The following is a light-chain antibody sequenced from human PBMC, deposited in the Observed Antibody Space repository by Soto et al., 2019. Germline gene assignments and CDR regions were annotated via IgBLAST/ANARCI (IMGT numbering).Light chain of an antibody. Sequence: QAVVTQPPSVSGAPGQRVTISCTGSSSNIGTGYDVHWYQQLPGTAPKLLIYGDNNRPSGVPDRFSGSRSGTSASLAITGLQAEDEADYYCQSYDSSLSVYVFGTGTKLTVL. J-gene: IGLJ1*01. V-gene: IGLV1-40*01. CDR1: SSNIGTGYD. CDR3: QSYDSSLSVYV. CDR2: GDN.